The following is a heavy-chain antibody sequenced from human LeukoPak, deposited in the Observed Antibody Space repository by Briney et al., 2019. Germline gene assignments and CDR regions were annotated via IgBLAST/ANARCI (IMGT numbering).Heavy chain of an antibody. D-gene: IGHD1-26*01. CDR2: ISSNGGST. V-gene: IGHV3-64*01. CDR1: GFTFSSYA. CDR3: ARVGYSGSYLDY. J-gene: IGHJ4*02. Sequence: GGSLRPSCAASGFTFSSYAMHWVRQAPGKGLEYVSAISSNGGSTYYANSVKGRFTISRDNSKNTLYLQIGSLRAEDMAVYYCARVGYSGSYLDYWGQGTLVTVSS.